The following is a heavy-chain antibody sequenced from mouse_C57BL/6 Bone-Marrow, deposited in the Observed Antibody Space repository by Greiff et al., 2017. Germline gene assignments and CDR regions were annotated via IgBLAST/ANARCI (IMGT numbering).Heavy chain of an antibody. Sequence: EVHLVESGGDLVKPGGSLKLSCAASGFTFSSYGMSWVRQTPDKRLEWVATISSGASYTYYPDSVKGRFTISRDNAKNTLYLQMSSLKSEDTAMYCCARPLGAWFAYWGQGTLVTVSA. CDR1: GFTFSSYG. CDR2: ISSGASYT. J-gene: IGHJ3*01. V-gene: IGHV5-6*01. CDR3: ARPLGAWFAY.